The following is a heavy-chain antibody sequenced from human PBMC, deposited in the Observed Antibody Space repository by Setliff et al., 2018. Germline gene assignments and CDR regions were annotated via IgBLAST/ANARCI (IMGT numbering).Heavy chain of an antibody. CDR2: ISYDGSNK. V-gene: IGHV3-30*18. Sequence: GGSLRLSCAASGFTFSSYGMHWVRQAPGKGLEWVAVISYDGSNKYYADSVKGRFTISRDNSKNTLYLQINSLRAEDTAVYYCAKRGPYCSGGTCHYYFDYWGQGTLVTVSS. D-gene: IGHD2-15*01. J-gene: IGHJ4*02. CDR3: AKRGPYCSGGTCHYYFDY. CDR1: GFTFSSYG.